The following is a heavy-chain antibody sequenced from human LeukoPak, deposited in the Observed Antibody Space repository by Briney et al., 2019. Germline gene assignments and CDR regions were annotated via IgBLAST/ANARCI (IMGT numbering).Heavy chain of an antibody. CDR3: ARSSNYYDSGSYYNPPLDY. CDR2: IYSAGST. J-gene: IGHJ4*02. CDR1: GFTVSSNY. D-gene: IGHD3-10*01. Sequence: GSLRLSCAASGFTVSSNYMSWVRQAPGKGLEWVSVIYSAGSTYYADSVKGRFTISRDNSKNTLYLQMNSLRAEDTAVYYCARSSNYYDSGSYYNPPLDYWGLGTLVTVSS. V-gene: IGHV3-66*01.